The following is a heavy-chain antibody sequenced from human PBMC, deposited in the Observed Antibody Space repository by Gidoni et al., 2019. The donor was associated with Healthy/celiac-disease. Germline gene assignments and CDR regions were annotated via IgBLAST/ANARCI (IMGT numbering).Heavy chain of an antibody. J-gene: IGHJ6*02. D-gene: IGHD3-3*01. CDR2: ISSSGSTR. CDR1: GFTFSSYE. Sequence: EVPLVESGGGLVQPGGSLRLSCAASGFTFSSYEMNWVRQAPGKGLEWVSYISSSGSTRYYADAGKGRFTISRDNAKNSLYLQMNSLRAEDTAVYYCARDGGLWSGLEYYYYGMDVWGQGTTVTVSS. V-gene: IGHV3-48*03. CDR3: ARDGGLWSGLEYYYYGMDV.